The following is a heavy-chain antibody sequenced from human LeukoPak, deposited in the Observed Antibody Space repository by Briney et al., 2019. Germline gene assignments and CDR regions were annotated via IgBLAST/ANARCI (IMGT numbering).Heavy chain of an antibody. J-gene: IGHJ4*02. Sequence: GGSLRLSCAASGFTFSSYSMNWVRQAPGKGLEWVSSISSSSSYIYYADSVKGRFTISRDNAKNSLYLQMNSLRAEDTAVYYCAREPFSRQRYDSSGYFDYWGQGTLVTVSS. CDR1: GFTFSSYS. V-gene: IGHV3-21*01. D-gene: IGHD3-22*01. CDR2: ISSSSSYI. CDR3: AREPFSRQRYDSSGYFDY.